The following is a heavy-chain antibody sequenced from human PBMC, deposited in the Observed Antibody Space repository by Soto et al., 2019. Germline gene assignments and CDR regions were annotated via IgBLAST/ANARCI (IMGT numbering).Heavy chain of an antibody. CDR2: ISSSSSYI. V-gene: IGHV3-21*01. Sequence: GGSLRLSCAASGFTFSSYSMNWVRQAPEKGLEWVSSISSSSSYIYYADSVKGRFTISRDNAKNSLYLQMNSLRAEDTAVYYCARLSSSWFDYWGQGTLVTVSS. CDR1: GFTFSSYS. CDR3: ARLSSSWFDY. J-gene: IGHJ4*02. D-gene: IGHD6-13*01.